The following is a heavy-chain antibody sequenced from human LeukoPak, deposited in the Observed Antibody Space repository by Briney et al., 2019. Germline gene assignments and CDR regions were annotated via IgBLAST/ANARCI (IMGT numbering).Heavy chain of an antibody. CDR2: IYYTGTT. CDR1: GGSISSYY. CDR3: ARDSIHYSGYDS. J-gene: IGHJ5*02. Sequence: SETLSLTCTVSGGSISSYYWSWTRQPPGKGLEWIGYIYYTGTTNYNPSLKSRVTIFVVTSKNQFSLKLSSVTAADTAVYYCARDSIHYSGYDSWGQGTLVTVSS. D-gene: IGHD5-12*01. V-gene: IGHV4-59*01.